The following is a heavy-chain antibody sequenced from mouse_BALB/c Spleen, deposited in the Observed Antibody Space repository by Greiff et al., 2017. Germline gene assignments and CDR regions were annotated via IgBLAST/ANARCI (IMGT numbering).Heavy chain of an antibody. D-gene: IGHD2-3*01. CDR1: GYSITSGYY. CDR3: AREGYDGYYDY. CDR2: ISYDGSN. V-gene: IGHV3-6*02. Sequence: ESGPGLVKPSQSLSLTCSVTGYSITSGYYWNWIRQFPGNKLEWMGYISYDGSNNYNPSLKNRTSITRDTSKNQFFLKLNSVTTEDTATYYCAREGYDGYYDYWGQGTTLTVSS. J-gene: IGHJ2*01.